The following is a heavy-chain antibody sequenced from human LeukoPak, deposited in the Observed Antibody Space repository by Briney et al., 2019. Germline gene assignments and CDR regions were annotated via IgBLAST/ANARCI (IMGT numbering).Heavy chain of an antibody. V-gene: IGHV1-18*01. D-gene: IGHD6-13*01. CDR2: ISAYNGNT. Sequence: ASVKVSCKASGYTFTSYGISWVRQAPGQGLEWMGWISAYNGNTNYAQKLQGRVTMTTDTSTSTAYMELRSLRSDDTAVYYRAKHASSSWRIYFDYWGQGTLVTVSS. J-gene: IGHJ4*02. CDR1: GYTFTSYG. CDR3: AKHASSSWRIYFDY.